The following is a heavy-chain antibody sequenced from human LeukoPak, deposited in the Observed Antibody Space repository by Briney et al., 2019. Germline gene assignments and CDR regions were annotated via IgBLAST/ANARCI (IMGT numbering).Heavy chain of an antibody. J-gene: IGHJ5*02. CDR3: ATTSLSGSSLLNWFDP. V-gene: IGHV1-69-2*01. CDR2: VDPEDGET. Sequence: ASVKISCKVSGYTFTDYYMHWVQQAPGKGLEWMGLVDPEDGETIYAEKFQGRVTITADTSTDTAYMELSSLRSEDTAVYYCATTSLSGSSLLNWFDPWGQGTLVTVSS. CDR1: GYTFTDYY. D-gene: IGHD6-6*01.